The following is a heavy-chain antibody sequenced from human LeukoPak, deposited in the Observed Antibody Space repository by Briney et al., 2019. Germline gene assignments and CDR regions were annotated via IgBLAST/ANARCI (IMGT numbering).Heavy chain of an antibody. CDR2: IAGNGDNT. CDR1: GFTFSSYS. D-gene: IGHD3-10*01. Sequence: GGSLRLSCAVSGFTFSSYSMHWVRQAPGKGLEFVAAIAGNGDNTCYANSVKGRFTISRDISKNTLYLQMGSLRAEDMAVYYCARVGNYGSAFDIWGQGTMVTFSS. J-gene: IGHJ3*02. CDR3: ARVGNYGSAFDI. V-gene: IGHV3-64*01.